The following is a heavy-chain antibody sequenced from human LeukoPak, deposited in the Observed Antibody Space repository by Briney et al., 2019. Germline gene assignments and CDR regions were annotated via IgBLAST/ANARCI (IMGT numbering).Heavy chain of an antibody. CDR3: ARLSEYQLLSNLDY. V-gene: IGHV5-10-1*01. J-gene: IGHJ4*02. CDR2: IDPSDSYT. D-gene: IGHD2-2*01. CDR1: GYSFTSYW. Sequence: GASLKICCKGSGYSFTSYWITWVRQMPGKCLEWRGRIDPSDSYTNYSPSFQGHVTISADKSISTAYLQWSSLKASDTAMYYCARLSEYQLLSNLDYWGQGTLVTVSS.